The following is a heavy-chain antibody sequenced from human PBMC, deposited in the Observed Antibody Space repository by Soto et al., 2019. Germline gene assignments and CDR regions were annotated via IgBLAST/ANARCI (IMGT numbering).Heavy chain of an antibody. V-gene: IGHV3-48*03. J-gene: IGHJ6*02. CDR3: ARDNQSAGVFISSGMDV. CDR2: ISSSGSTI. D-gene: IGHD3-3*01. Sequence: PGVSLSLSCAASGFPFISYEMNGVRQAPGKGLEWVSYISSSGSTIYYADSVKGRFTISRDNAKNSLYLQMNSLRAEDTAVYYCARDNQSAGVFISSGMDVGRQGTTVNVSS. CDR1: GFPFISYE.